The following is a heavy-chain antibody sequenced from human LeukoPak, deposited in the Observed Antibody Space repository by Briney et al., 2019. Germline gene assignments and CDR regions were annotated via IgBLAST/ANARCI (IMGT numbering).Heavy chain of an antibody. Sequence: PSETLSLTCTVSGGSISSYYWSWIRQPPGKGLEWIAYIHYSGNTHYNPSLKSRVTSSVDTSKSQFSLNLRSVTAADTAVYYCARRTGTYFGWFDPWGQGTQVTVSS. CDR1: GGSISSYY. J-gene: IGHJ5*02. D-gene: IGHD1-26*01. CDR3: ARRTGTYFGWFDP. V-gene: IGHV4-59*08. CDR2: IHYSGNT.